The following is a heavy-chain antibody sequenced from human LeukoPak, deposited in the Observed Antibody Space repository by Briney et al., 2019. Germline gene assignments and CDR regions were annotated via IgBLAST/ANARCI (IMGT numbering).Heavy chain of an antibody. Sequence: GGSLRLSCAASGFTFSSYAMSWVRQAPGKGLGWVSAISGSGGSTYYADSVKGRFTISRDNSKNTPYLQMNSLRAEDTAVYYCAKGVRDLRFVYFDYWGQGTLVTVSS. J-gene: IGHJ4*01. CDR2: ISGSGGST. D-gene: IGHD3-10*01. CDR1: GFTFSSYA. V-gene: IGHV3-23*01. CDR3: AKGVRDLRFVYFDY.